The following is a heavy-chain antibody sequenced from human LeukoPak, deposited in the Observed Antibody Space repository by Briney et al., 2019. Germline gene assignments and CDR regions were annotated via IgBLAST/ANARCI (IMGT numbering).Heavy chain of an antibody. D-gene: IGHD3-9*01. CDR3: ARDTTGGNVLRYFDWSSGFDY. CDR1: GYTFTSYY. CDR2: IKPNDGST. V-gene: IGHV1-46*01. J-gene: IGHJ4*02. Sequence: ASVKVSCKASGYTFTSYYMHWVRQPPGQGLEWMGIIKPNDGSTSYAQKFQGRVTMTRDTYTSTVYMELSSLRSEDTAVYYCARDTTGGNVLRYFDWSSGFDYWGQGTLVTVSS.